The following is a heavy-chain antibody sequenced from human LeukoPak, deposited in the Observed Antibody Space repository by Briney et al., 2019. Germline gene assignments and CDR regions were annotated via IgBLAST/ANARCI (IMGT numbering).Heavy chain of an antibody. CDR1: GGTFSSYA. CDR2: IIPILGIA. CDR3: ARGGGWAWFDP. J-gene: IGHJ5*02. D-gene: IGHD1-26*01. Sequence: ASVKVSCKASGGTFSSYAISWVRQAPGQGLEWMGRIIPILGIANYAQKFQGRVTITADKSTSTAYVELSSLRSEDTAVYYCARGGGWAWFDPWGQGTLVTVSS. V-gene: IGHV1-69*04.